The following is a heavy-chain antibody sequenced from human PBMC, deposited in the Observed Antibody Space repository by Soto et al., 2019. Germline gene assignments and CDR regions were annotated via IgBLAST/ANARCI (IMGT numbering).Heavy chain of an antibody. Sequence: ASVKVSCKASGYTFTGYYVHWVRQAPGQGLEWMGWINPNSGDTYLAQRFQGRVTMNRDTSIGTAYMELRGLTSDDTAEYYCAKGGAIVAAGTRVYLYNAMHVSGQGPTVTVSS. CDR2: INPNSGDT. V-gene: IGHV1-2*02. D-gene: IGHD1-26*01. CDR3: AKGGAIVAAGTRVYLYNAMHV. J-gene: IGHJ6*02. CDR1: GYTFTGYY.